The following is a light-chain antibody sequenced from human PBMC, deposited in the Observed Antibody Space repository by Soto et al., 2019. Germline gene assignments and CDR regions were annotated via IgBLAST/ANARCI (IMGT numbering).Light chain of an antibody. CDR2: DAS. CDR1: QSVSSSY. Sequence: EIVLTQSPGTLSLSPGERASLSCRASQSVSSSYLAWYQQIPGQAPRLLINDASRRATGIPDRFSGSGSGTEFTLTIGSLQSEDCALYYCQQYNNWPGTFGQGTKVDIK. V-gene: IGKV3D-20*02. J-gene: IGKJ1*01. CDR3: QQYNNWPGT.